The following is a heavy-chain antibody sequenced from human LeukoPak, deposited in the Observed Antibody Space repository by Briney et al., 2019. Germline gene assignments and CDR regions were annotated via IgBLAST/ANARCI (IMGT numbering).Heavy chain of an antibody. CDR3: ARGGNYFRFDP. V-gene: IGHV1-18*01. D-gene: IGHD1-26*01. J-gene: IGHJ5*02. Sequence: ASVTVSCKASGYTFTNYIISWVRQAPGQGLEWMGWISAYNGNTNYAQKLQGRVTMTTDTSTATAYMELRSLRSDDTAVYYCARGGNYFRFDPWGQGTLVTVSS. CDR2: ISAYNGNT. CDR1: GYTFTNYI.